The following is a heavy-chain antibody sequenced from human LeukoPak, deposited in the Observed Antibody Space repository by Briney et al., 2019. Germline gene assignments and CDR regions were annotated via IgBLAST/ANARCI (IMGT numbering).Heavy chain of an antibody. CDR1: GGFISSYY. CDR2: INHSGST. V-gene: IGHV4-59*01. Sequence: PSETLSLTCTVSGGFISSYYWSWIRQPPGKGLEWIGEINHSGSTNYNPSLKSRVTISVDTSKNQFSLKLSSVTAADTAVYYCARDYPIAFSGWYYYYYGMDVWGQGTTVTVSS. D-gene: IGHD6-19*01. CDR3: ARDYPIAFSGWYYYYYGMDV. J-gene: IGHJ6*02.